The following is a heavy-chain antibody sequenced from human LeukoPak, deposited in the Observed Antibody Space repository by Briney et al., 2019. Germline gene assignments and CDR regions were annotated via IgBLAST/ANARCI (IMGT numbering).Heavy chain of an antibody. Sequence: SGPALVKPTQTLTLTCTFSGFSLSTSGMCVTWIRQPPGKALEWLARIDWDDDKYYSTSLKTRLTISKDTSKNQVVLTMTNMDPVDTATYYCARGSGSFSPLDYWGQGTLVTVSS. CDR1: GFSLSTSGMC. J-gene: IGHJ4*02. CDR3: ARGSGSFSPLDY. CDR2: IDWDDDK. D-gene: IGHD3-10*01. V-gene: IGHV2-70*11.